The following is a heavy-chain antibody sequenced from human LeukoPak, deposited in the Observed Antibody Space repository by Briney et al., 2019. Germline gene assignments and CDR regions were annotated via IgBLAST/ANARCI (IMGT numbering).Heavy chain of an antibody. J-gene: IGHJ4*02. CDR2: ISGSGTSI. D-gene: IGHD3-22*01. Sequence: GGSLRLSCAASGFTFNTYNLNWVRQAPGKGLEWVSSISGSGTSIYYADSVKGRFTISRDNANNSLYLQMNSLRAEDTAVYYCARDYYDSSGYYYFDYWGQGTLVTVSS. V-gene: IGHV3-21*04. CDR1: GFTFNTYN. CDR3: ARDYYDSSGYYYFDY.